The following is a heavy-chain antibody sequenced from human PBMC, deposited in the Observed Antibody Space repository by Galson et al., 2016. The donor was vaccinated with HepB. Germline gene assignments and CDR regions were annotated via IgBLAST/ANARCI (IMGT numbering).Heavy chain of an antibody. J-gene: IGHJ4*02. V-gene: IGHV1-69*13. CDR2: IIPKFGTS. D-gene: IGHD3-9*01. CDR1: GGIFTDYS. Sequence: SVKVSCKASGGIFTDYSIAWVRQASGQGLEYMGGIIPKFGTSNYARKFQGRVTFTADESTNTAYMELSRLRSEDTAVYYCNTYYDVLTGPRLDYFDYWGQGTLVTVSS. CDR3: NTYYDVLTGPRLDYFDY.